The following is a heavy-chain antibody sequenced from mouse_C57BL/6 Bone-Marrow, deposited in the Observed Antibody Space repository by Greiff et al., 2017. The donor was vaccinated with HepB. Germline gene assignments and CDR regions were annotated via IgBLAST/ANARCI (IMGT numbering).Heavy chain of an antibody. D-gene: IGHD1-1*01. J-gene: IGHJ2*01. CDR2: IYWDDDK. V-gene: IGHV8-12*01. Sequence: VKLVESGPGILQSSQTLSLTCSFSGFSLSTSGMGVSWIRQPSGKGLEWLAHIYWDDDKRYNPSLKSRLTISKDTSRNQVFLKITSVDTADTATYYCARSYGSSWGYWGQGTTLTVSS. CDR1: GFSLSTSGMG. CDR3: ARSYGSSWGY.